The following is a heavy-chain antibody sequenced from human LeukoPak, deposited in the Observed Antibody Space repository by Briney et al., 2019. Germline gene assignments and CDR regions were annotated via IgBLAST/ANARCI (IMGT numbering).Heavy chain of an antibody. CDR2: IYHSGST. CDR1: GGSISSSPYY. Sequence: SETLSLTCTVSGGSISSSPYYWDWIRQPPGKGLEWIGSIYHSGSTYYNPSLKSRVTISVDTSKNQFSLKLSSVTAADTAVYYCARVYYSNSYDYWYFDLWGRGTLVTVSS. J-gene: IGHJ2*01. CDR3: ARVYYSNSYDYWYFDL. D-gene: IGHD6-13*01. V-gene: IGHV4-39*07.